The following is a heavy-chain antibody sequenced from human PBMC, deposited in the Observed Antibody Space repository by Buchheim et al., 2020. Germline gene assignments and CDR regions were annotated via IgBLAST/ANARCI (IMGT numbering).Heavy chain of an antibody. CDR3: AKSIAVAGESYYYYGIDV. CDR2: ISGSGGST. D-gene: IGHD6-19*01. V-gene: IGHV3-23*01. CDR1: GFTFSSYA. J-gene: IGHJ6*02. Sequence: EVQLLESGGGLVQPGGSLRLSCAASGFTFSSYAMSWVRQAPGKGLEWVSAISGSGGSTYYADSVKGRFTISRDNSKNTLYLQMNSLRAEDTAVYYCAKSIAVAGESYYYYGIDVWGQGTT.